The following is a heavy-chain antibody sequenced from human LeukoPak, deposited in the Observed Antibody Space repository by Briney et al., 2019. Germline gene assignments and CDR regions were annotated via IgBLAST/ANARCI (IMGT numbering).Heavy chain of an antibody. J-gene: IGHJ4*02. Sequence: SETLSLTCAVYGGSFSGYYWSWIRQPPGKGLEWIGYIYYSGSAYYSPSLKSRVTISVDTSKNQFSLKLSSVTAADTAVYYCARVSLVRTAVSFDYWGQGTLVTVSS. V-gene: IGHV4-30-4*01. CDR2: IYYSGSA. CDR1: GGSFSGYY. CDR3: ARVSLVRTAVSFDY. D-gene: IGHD2-2*01.